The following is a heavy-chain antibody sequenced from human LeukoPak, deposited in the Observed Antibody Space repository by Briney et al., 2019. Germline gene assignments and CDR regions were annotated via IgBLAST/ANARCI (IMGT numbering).Heavy chain of an antibody. D-gene: IGHD3-22*01. CDR2: ISSSSTI. CDR1: GFTFSSYS. V-gene: IGHV3-48*01. Sequence: GGSLRLSCAASGFTFSSYSMNWVRQAPGKGLKWVSYISSSSTIYYADSVKGRFTISRDNAKNSLYLQMNSLRAEDTAVYYCAREGENYYDSSGYYPGGSFDYWGQGTLVTVSS. J-gene: IGHJ4*02. CDR3: AREGENYYDSSGYYPGGSFDY.